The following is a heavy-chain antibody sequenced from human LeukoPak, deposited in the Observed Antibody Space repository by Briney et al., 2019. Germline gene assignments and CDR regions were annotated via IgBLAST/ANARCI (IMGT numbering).Heavy chain of an antibody. J-gene: IGHJ4*02. Sequence: SETLSLTCTVSGESINSFYWSWIRQPAGKGLEWIGRIYSSGSTNYSPSLKSRVTISVDTSKNQFSLKLSSVTAADTAVYYCARAASRGYSSSSPSGSQYYFDYWGQGTLVTVSS. CDR1: GESINSFY. CDR3: ARAASRGYSSSSPSGSQYYFDY. CDR2: IYSSGST. D-gene: IGHD6-13*01. V-gene: IGHV4-4*07.